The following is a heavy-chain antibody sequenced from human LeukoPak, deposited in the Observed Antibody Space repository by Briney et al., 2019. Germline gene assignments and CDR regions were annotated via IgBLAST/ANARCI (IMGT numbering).Heavy chain of an antibody. CDR1: GFTFSSYW. D-gene: IGHD2-2*01. CDR3: AKGLYCSSTSCYSY. Sequence: GGSLRLSCAASGFTFSSYWMSWVRQAPGKGLEWVAVISYDGSNKYYADSVKGRFTISRDNSKNTLYLQMNSLRAEDTAVYYCAKGLYCSSTSCYSYWGQGTLVTVSS. J-gene: IGHJ4*02. V-gene: IGHV3-30*18. CDR2: ISYDGSNK.